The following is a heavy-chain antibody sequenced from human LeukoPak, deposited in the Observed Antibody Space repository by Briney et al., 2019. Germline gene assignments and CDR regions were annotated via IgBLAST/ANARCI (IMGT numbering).Heavy chain of an antibody. D-gene: IGHD2-15*01. CDR1: GFTFSSYA. CDR3: AKGNKGYCSGGSCYFDY. J-gene: IGHJ4*02. Sequence: GGSLRLSCAASGFTFSSYAMSWVRQAPGKGLEWVSAISGSGGSTYYADSVKGRFTISRDNSKNTLYLQMNTLRAEDTAVYYCAKGNKGYCSGGSCYFDYWGQGTLVTVSS. V-gene: IGHV3-23*01. CDR2: ISGSGGST.